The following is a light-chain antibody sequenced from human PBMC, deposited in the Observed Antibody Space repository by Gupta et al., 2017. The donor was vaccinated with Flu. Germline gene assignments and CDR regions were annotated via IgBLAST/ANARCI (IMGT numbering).Light chain of an antibody. J-gene: IGKJ2*01. V-gene: IGKV2-30*02. CDR3: KQGRNWPHT. CDR1: QSPGQRDGDNY. CDR2: KVS. Sequence: CRSRQSPGQRDGDNYWNWYQQRPGQAPRRLIYKVSNRDSGVPDRISGSGSGTDFTLKISGVGAEDVGMYYCKQGRNWPHTFGQGTKLEIK.